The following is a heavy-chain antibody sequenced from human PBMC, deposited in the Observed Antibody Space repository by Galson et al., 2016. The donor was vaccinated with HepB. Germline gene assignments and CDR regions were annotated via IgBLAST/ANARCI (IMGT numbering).Heavy chain of an antibody. D-gene: IGHD5-12*01. CDR1: GFTFSSYA. CDR2: IGGSGGST. V-gene: IGHV3-23*01. CDR3: AKAQGWLRLNFWYYFDY. J-gene: IGHJ4*02. Sequence: SLRLSCAASGFTFSSYAMSWVRQAPGKGLEWVSAIGGSGGSTYYADSVKGRFTISRDNSKNTLYPQMNSLRAEDTAVYYCAKAQGWLRLNFWYYFDYWGQGTLVTVSS.